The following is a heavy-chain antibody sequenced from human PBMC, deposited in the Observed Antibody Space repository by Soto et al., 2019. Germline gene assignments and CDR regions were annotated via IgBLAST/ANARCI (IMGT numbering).Heavy chain of an antibody. CDR3: AQVQIQLLFSGGYDHGAFDV. J-gene: IGHJ3*01. V-gene: IGHV3-30*18. CDR2: ISYDGSNK. D-gene: IGHD5-12*01. CDR1: GFKFSIYG. Sequence: QVPLVESVGGAVQPGRSLRLSCAASGFKFSIYGIHWVRQAPGKGLELVAFISYDGSNKYFGESVKGRFTIFRDDSKDTLYLQMSSLRAEDRTVYYCAQVQIQLLFSGGYDHGAFDVWCQGTMFSVSS.